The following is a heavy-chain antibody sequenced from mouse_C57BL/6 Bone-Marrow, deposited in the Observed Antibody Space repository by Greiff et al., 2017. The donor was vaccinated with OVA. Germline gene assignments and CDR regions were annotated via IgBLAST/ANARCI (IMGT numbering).Heavy chain of an antibody. J-gene: IGHJ2*01. CDR2: ISSGGSYT. D-gene: IGHD1-1*01. V-gene: IGHV5-6*01. CDR3: ASRSTVVAKDYFDY. CDR1: GFTFSSYG. Sequence: EVQGVESGGDLVKPGGSLKLSCAASGFTFSSYGMSWVRQTPDKRLEWVATISSGGSYTYYPDSVKGRFTISRDNAKNTLYLQMSSLKSEDTAMYYCASRSTVVAKDYFDYWGQGTTLTVSS.